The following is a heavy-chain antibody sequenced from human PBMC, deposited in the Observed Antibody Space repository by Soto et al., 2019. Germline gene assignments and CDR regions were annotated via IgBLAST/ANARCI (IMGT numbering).Heavy chain of an antibody. V-gene: IGHV3-30*04. J-gene: IGHJ4*02. CDR3: APIEVVTQTGY. D-gene: IGHD3-22*01. Sequence: PGGSLRLSCAASGFPFSSYAMHWVRQAPGKGLEWVAVISYDGSNKYYADSVKGRFTISRDNSKNTLYLQMNSLRAEDTAVYFCAPIEVVTQTGYWGQGNLVTDS. CDR1: GFPFSSYA. CDR2: ISYDGSNK.